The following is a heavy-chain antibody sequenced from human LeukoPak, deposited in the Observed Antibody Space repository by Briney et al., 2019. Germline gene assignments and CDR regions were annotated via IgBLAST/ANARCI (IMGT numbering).Heavy chain of an antibody. V-gene: IGHV3-48*04. CDR2: ISSSSGTI. J-gene: IGHJ6*02. Sequence: GGSLRLSCTTFSSYAMAWVRQAPGKGLEWVSYISSSSGTIYYADSVKGRFTISRDNAKNSLYLQMNSLRAEDTALYYCGKDVLAGGLDVWGQGTTVTVSS. CDR1: FSSYA. CDR3: GKDVLAGGLDV.